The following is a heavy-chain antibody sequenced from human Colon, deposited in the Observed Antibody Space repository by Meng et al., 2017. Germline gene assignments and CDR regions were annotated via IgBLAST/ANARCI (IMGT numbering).Heavy chain of an antibody. Sequence: QVQLVQSGAEESKPGASVKVTCKASGYTFTSSDINWVRQATRRGLEWLGWMNPNNGNTGSAQKFQGRVSMTRDTSIGTAYMELSGLTSEDTAVYYCARTAMLDSWGQGTLVTVSS. J-gene: IGHJ5*01. CDR1: GYTFTSSD. CDR3: ARTAMLDS. D-gene: IGHD2-2*01. CDR2: MNPNNGNT. V-gene: IGHV1-8*01.